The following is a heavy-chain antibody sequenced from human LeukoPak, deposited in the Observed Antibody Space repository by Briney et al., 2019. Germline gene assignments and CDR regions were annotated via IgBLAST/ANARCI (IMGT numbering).Heavy chain of an antibody. D-gene: IGHD5-24*01. Sequence: PSETLSLTCTVSGGSISSGSYYWSWIRQPAGKGLEWIGRIYTSGSTNYNPSLKSRVTISVDTSKNQLTLKLSSVTAADTAVYFCTRDRRDGYNYVDLWGQGTLVTVSS. V-gene: IGHV4-61*02. CDR3: TRDRRDGYNYVDL. J-gene: IGHJ5*02. CDR2: IYTSGST. CDR1: GGSISSGSYY.